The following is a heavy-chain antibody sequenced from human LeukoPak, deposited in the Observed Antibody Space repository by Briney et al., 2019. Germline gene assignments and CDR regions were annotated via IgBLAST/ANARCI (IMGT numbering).Heavy chain of an antibody. V-gene: IGHV3-30*02. CDR3: AKLGCSSTSCLPYYFDY. CDR1: GFTFSSYG. D-gene: IGHD2-2*01. CDR2: IRYDGSNK. J-gene: IGHJ4*02. Sequence: GGSLRLSCAASGFTFSSYGMHWVRQAPGKGLEWVAFIRYDGSNKYYADSVKGRFTISRDNSKNTLYLQMNSLRAEDTAVYYCAKLGCSSTSCLPYYFDYWGQGTLVTVSS.